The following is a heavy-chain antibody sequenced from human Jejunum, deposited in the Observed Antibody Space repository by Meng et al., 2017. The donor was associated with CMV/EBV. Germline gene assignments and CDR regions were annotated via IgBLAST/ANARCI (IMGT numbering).Heavy chain of an antibody. CDR3: ARANCGGDCFQNGFDY. J-gene: IGHJ4*02. CDR2: INPSGGST. V-gene: IGHV1-46*01. D-gene: IGHD2-21*02. Sequence: DTLSNYYLHWVRQAPGQGLDWMGIINPSGGSTSYAQKFQGRVIMARDTSTSTVYLELSSLRSEDTAVYYCARANCGGDCFQNGFDYWGQGTLVTVSS. CDR1: DTLSNYY.